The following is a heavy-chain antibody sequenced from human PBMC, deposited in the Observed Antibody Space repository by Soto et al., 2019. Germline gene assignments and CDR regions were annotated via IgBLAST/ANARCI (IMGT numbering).Heavy chain of an antibody. Sequence: QVQLVQSGAEVKKPGASVKVSCKASGYTFTSYGISWVRQAPGQGLEWMGWISAYNGNTNYAQKLQGRVTMTTDTSTSTAYMELRSLRSDDTAVYYCARDRCSSTSCYACSCWFDPWGQGTLVTVSS. CDR2: ISAYNGNT. CDR3: ARDRCSSTSCYACSCWFDP. CDR1: GYTFTSYG. J-gene: IGHJ5*02. V-gene: IGHV1-18*01. D-gene: IGHD2-2*01.